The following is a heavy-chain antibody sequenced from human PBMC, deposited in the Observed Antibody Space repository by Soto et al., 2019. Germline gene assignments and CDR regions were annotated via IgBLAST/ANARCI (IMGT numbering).Heavy chain of an antibody. CDR2: ISSNSDTI. J-gene: IGHJ4*02. D-gene: IGHD4-17*01. CDR1: GFTADDYA. V-gene: IGHV3-9*02. CDR3: AKDMKWGGMTTIHYFDS. Sequence: LRLSCGASGFTADDYAMHWVRQAPGKGLEWVSGISSNSDTIDYADSVKGRFTISRDNAKNSLFLQMNSLRPEDTALYYCAKDMKWGGMTTIHYFDSWGQGNLVTVS.